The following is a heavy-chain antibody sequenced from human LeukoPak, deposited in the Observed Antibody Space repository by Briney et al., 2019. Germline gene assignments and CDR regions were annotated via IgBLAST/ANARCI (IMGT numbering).Heavy chain of an antibody. CDR3: AKGHGGNYFPVDS. D-gene: IGHD3-16*01. V-gene: IGHV3-23*01. CDR2: ISAGGEST. CDR1: GLTFSNYA. Sequence: GGSLRLSCAASGLTFSNYATNWVRQAPGKGLEWVSSISAGGESTFYADSVKGRFTMSRDNSMNTMHLEMNSLRADDTAIYFCAKGHGGNYFPVDSWGQGTLVTVSS. J-gene: IGHJ4*02.